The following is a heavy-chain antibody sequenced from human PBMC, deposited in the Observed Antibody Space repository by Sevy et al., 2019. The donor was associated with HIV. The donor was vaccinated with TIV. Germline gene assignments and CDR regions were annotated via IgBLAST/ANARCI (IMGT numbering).Heavy chain of an antibody. CDR2: IYSGGST. CDR1: GFTVSSNY. D-gene: IGHD5-12*01. CDR3: ARDRGRGYSGYDSSYYYYGMDV. J-gene: IGHJ6*02. V-gene: IGHV3-53*01. Sequence: GGSLRLSCAASGFTVSSNYMSWVRQAPGKGLEWVSVIYSGGSTYYADSVKGRFTTSRDNSKNTLYLQMNSLRAEDTAVYYCARDRGRGYSGYDSSYYYYGMDVWGQGTTVTVSS.